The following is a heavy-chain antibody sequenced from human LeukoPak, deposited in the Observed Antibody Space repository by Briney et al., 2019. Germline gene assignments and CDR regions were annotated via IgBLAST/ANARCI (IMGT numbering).Heavy chain of an antibody. Sequence: SETLSLTCTVSGGSISGHHWTWIRQPPGTGLEWIGYFYDSGDFNYNPSLKSRVTISVDTSKNQFSLRLSSVTAADTAVYYCARDLFGNSLFDYWGQGTLVTVSS. CDR3: ARDLFGNSLFDY. CDR1: GGSISGHH. J-gene: IGHJ4*02. V-gene: IGHV4-59*11. CDR2: FYDSGDF. D-gene: IGHD4-23*01.